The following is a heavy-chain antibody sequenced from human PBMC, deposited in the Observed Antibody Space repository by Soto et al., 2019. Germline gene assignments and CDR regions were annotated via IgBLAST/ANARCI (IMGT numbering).Heavy chain of an antibody. CDR1: GFTFSSYP. Sequence: DVQLLESGGDLVQPGGSLRLSCVASGFTFSSYPMSWVRLAPGKGLEWVSTIMSGDNTYYADSVKGRFTISRDNSKNTLYLQMNSLRAEDTAVYYCAKKNTVVMIGNYFDLWGQGTLVTVSS. CDR2: IMSGDNT. CDR3: AKKNTVVMIGNYFDL. D-gene: IGHD2-21*01. J-gene: IGHJ4*02. V-gene: IGHV3-23*01.